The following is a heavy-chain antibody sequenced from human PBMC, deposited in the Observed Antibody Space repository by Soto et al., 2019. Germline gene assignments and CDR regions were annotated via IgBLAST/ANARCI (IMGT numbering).Heavy chain of an antibody. D-gene: IGHD6-19*01. CDR3: ARDRGSTGWDP. Sequence: QVQLVESGGGVVQPGRSLSLSCAASGFTFSTYPIHWVRQAPGKGLEWLAMLSYDGSQQYYADSVKGRFTISRDNSKNTLYLEMNSLRDEDTAVYYCARDRGSTGWDPWGQGTLVTVSS. CDR2: LSYDGSQQ. CDR1: GFTFSTYP. V-gene: IGHV3-30-3*01. J-gene: IGHJ5*02.